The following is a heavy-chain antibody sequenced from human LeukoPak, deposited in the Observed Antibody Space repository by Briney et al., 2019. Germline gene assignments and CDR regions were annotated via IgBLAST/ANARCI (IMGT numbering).Heavy chain of an antibody. CDR1: GGSFSGYS. J-gene: IGHJ5*02. V-gene: IGHV4-34*01. CDR2: INHSGST. CDR3: ASSTIFGVVANWFDP. Sequence: PSETLSLTCAVYGGSFSGYSWSWIRLPPGKGLEWIGEINHSGSTNYNPSLKSRVTISVDTSKNQFSLKLSSVTAADTAVYYCASSTIFGVVANWFDPWGQGTLVTVSS. D-gene: IGHD3-3*01.